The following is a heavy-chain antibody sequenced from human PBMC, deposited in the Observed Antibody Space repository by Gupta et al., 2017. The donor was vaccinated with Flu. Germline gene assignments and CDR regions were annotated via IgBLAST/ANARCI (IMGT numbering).Heavy chain of an antibody. V-gene: IGHV4-59*01. CDR3: ASTRGGDPYYYGMDV. J-gene: IGHJ6*02. CDR1: GDSITSYY. D-gene: IGHD2-21*02. CDR2: IYYSGST. Sequence: QVRLQELGPGLVKPSEPLSLTCSVSGDSITSYYWRWIRQPPGKGLEWIGYIYYSGSTNYNPSLKSRVTISLDTSKNQFSLKLSSVTDADTAVYNCASTRGGDPYYYGMDVWGQGTTVTVSS.